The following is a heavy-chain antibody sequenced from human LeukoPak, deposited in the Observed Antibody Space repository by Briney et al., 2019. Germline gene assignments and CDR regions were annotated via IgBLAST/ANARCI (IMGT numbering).Heavy chain of an antibody. CDR1: GGSFTDNY. D-gene: IGHD3-10*01. CDR2: SYHSGAT. V-gene: IGHV4-34*01. CDR3: ACLHGSGSYHSLLHNTLDV. J-gene: IGHJ6*04. Sequence: SETLSLTCDVDGGSFTDNYWSWIRQAPGKGLEWIGESYHSGATNYNPSLDSRVTLSVDSSKSQFSLKLTSVTAAGTAVYYCACLHGSGSYHSLLHNTLDVWGTGTTVTVSS.